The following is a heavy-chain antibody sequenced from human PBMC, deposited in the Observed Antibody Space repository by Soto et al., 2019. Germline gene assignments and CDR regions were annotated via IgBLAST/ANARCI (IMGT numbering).Heavy chain of an antibody. D-gene: IGHD2-2*01. CDR2: IIPISDTT. V-gene: IGHV1-69*01. CDR1: GGTFSSYA. CDR3: ARSQGSSTSVELYYYYYYGMDV. J-gene: IGHJ6*02. Sequence: QVQLVQSGAEVKKPGSSVKVSCKASGGTFSSYAISWVRQAPGQGLEWMGGIIPISDTTNYAQKFQGRVTITADESTSTADMELSSLRSEDTAVYYCARSQGSSTSVELYYYYYYGMDVWGQGTTVTVSS.